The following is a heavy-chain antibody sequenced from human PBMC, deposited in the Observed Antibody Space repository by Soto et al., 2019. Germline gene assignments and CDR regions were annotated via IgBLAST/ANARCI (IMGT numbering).Heavy chain of an antibody. J-gene: IGHJ4*02. V-gene: IGHV3-33*01. D-gene: IGHD3-10*01. Sequence: QVQLVESGGGVVQPGRSLRPSCAASGFAFSSYGMHWVRQAPGKGLEWVTVIWSGGSDKYYADSVKGRFTISRDNSKNTLYLQMNSLRAEDTAVYYCARVYGSGTYPIDYWGQGTLVTVSS. CDR3: ARVYGSGTYPIDY. CDR1: GFAFSSYG. CDR2: IWSGGSDK.